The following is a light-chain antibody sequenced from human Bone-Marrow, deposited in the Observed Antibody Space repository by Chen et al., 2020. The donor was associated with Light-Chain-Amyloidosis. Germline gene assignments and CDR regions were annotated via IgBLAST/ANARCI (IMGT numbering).Light chain of an antibody. CDR2: DNN. CDR3: GTWDSSLTAPVV. CDR1: NSNIGSNY. J-gene: IGLJ2*01. V-gene: IGLV1-51*01. Sequence: QSVLTQPPSVSAAPGQKVTISCSGSNSNIGSNYVSWYQQLPGAAPELLIYDNNKRPPEILDRFSGSKSGTSATLGSSGLQTGDEAEYYCGTWDSSLTAPVVFGGGTKVTVL.